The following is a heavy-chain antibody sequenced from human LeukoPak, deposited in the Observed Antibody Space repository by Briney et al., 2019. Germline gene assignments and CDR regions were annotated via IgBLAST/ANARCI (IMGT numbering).Heavy chain of an antibody. J-gene: IGHJ2*01. Sequence: GGSLRLSCTASGFTFSSYAMHWVRQAPGQGLEYVSTINNNGIRTYYADSVKGRFTISRDKSKNRLYLEMRSLRTEDTAVYYCVKGYCSGGSCYWYFDLWGRGTPVTVSS. D-gene: IGHD2-15*01. CDR1: GFTFSSYA. V-gene: IGHV3-64D*06. CDR3: VKGYCSGGSCYWYFDL. CDR2: INNNGIRT.